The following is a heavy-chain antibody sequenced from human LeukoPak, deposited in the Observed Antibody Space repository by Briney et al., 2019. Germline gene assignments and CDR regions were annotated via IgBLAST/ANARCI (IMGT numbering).Heavy chain of an antibody. Sequence: PSETLSLTCTDSGGSISSYYWSWIRQPPGKGLEWIGYIYYSGSTNYNPSLKSRVTISVDTSKNQFSLKLSSVTAADTAVYYCARDSSGWYHWFDPWGQGTLVTVSS. D-gene: IGHD6-19*01. V-gene: IGHV4-59*01. CDR2: IYYSGST. CDR1: GGSISSYY. CDR3: ARDSSGWYHWFDP. J-gene: IGHJ5*02.